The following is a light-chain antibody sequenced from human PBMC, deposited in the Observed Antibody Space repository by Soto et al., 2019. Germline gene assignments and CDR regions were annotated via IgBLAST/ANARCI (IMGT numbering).Light chain of an antibody. CDR3: LQDYTYPRT. V-gene: IGKV1-6*01. J-gene: IGKJ2*01. Sequence: AIQMTQSPSSLSASVGGRVTSTCRASQGIRDDLGWYQQKPGKAPKLLIYAASTLQSGVPSRFSGSGSGTDFNLTISSLQPEDFATYYCLQDYTYPRTFGQGTKLEI. CDR1: QGIRDD. CDR2: AAS.